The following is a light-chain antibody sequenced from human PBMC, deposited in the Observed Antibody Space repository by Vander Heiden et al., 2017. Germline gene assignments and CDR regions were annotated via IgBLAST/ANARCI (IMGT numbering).Light chain of an antibody. CDR3: RQYDNYPRT. CDR1: QGIRND. V-gene: IGKV1-6*01. CDR2: APS. Sequence: AIQMTQSPSSLSASVGDRVTITCRASQGIRNDLGWYQQKPGKAPKLLIYAPSSLQSGVPSRFSGSGSGTDFTLTISSLQPEDFATYYCRQYDNYPRTFGQGTKVEIK. J-gene: IGKJ1*01.